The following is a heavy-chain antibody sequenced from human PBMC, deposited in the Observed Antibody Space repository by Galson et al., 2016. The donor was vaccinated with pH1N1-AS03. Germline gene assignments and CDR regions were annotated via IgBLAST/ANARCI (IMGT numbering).Heavy chain of an antibody. V-gene: IGHV2-5*02. D-gene: IGHD2-8*01. CDR1: GFSLSTGGVH. Sequence: PALVKPTQTLTLTCTFSGFSLSTGGVHVAWIRQPPGKALEWLALIFWDGGTRYSLSLRSRLTITKDTSKNQVVLTMTNMDPADTGTYYCARSTHVNEGLDYWGQGTLVTVSS. CDR2: IFWDGGT. CDR3: ARSTHVNEGLDY. J-gene: IGHJ4*02.